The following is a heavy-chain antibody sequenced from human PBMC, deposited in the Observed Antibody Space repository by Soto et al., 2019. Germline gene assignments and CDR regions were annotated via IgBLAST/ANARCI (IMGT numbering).Heavy chain of an antibody. D-gene: IGHD3-22*01. CDR3: ARLTYYYDSSGYYYPRNFDY. CDR2: ISSSSSYI. V-gene: IGHV3-21*01. Sequence: LAWVSSISSSSSYIYYADSVKGRFTISRDNAKNSLYLQMNSLRAKDTAVYYCARLTYYYDSSGYYYPRNFDYWGQGTLVTVSS. J-gene: IGHJ4*02.